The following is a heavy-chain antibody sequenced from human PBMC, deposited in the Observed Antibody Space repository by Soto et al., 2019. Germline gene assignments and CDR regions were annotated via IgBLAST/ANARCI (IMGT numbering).Heavy chain of an antibody. D-gene: IGHD5-18*01. CDR3: AREDTATNYYFDY. Sequence: QVQLVESGGGVVQPGRSLRLSCAASGFTFSSYGMHWVRQAPGKGLEWVAVIWYDGSNKYYADSVKGRFTISRDNXKNTLYLQMNSLRAEDTAVYYCAREDTATNYYFDYWGQGTLVTVSS. J-gene: IGHJ4*02. CDR2: IWYDGSNK. CDR1: GFTFSSYG. V-gene: IGHV3-33*01.